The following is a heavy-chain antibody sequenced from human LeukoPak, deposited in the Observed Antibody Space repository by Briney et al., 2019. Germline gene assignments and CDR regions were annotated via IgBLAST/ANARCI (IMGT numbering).Heavy chain of an antibody. V-gene: IGHV4-38-2*01. Sequence: SETLSLTCAVSGYSISSGYYWGWIRQPPGKGLEWIGSIYHSGSTYYNPSLKSRVTISVDTSKNQFSLKLSSVTAADTAVYYCARVDRRWRTFDYWGQGTPVTVSS. CDR1: GYSISSGYY. D-gene: IGHD5-24*01. CDR2: IYHSGST. CDR3: ARVDRRWRTFDY. J-gene: IGHJ4*02.